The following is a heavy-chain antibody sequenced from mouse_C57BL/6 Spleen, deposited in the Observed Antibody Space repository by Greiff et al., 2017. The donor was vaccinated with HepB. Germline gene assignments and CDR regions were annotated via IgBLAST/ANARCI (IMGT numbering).Heavy chain of an antibody. D-gene: IGHD1-1*01. CDR3: ARDTYYGSSYFAY. CDR1: GFTFSDYG. Sequence: EVMLVESGGGLVKPGGSLKLSCAASGFTFSDYGMHWVRQAPEKGLEWVAYISSGSSTIYYADTVKGRFTIARDNAKNTLFLQMTSLRSEDTAMYYCARDTYYGSSYFAYWGQGTLVTVSA. V-gene: IGHV5-17*01. CDR2: ISSGSSTI. J-gene: IGHJ3*01.